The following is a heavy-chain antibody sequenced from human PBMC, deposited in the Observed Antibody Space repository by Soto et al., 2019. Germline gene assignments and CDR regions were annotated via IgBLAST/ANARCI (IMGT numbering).Heavy chain of an antibody. CDR1: GGSTSSSSYY. CDR2: IYYSGST. V-gene: IGHV4-39*01. Sequence: SETLSLTCTVSGGSTSSSSYYWGWIRQPPGKGLEWIGSIYYSGSTYYNPSLKSRVTISVDTSKNQFSLKLSSVTAADTAVYYCASSSWYDSSGPIDYWGQGTLVTVSS. D-gene: IGHD3-22*01. J-gene: IGHJ4*02. CDR3: ASSSWYDSSGPIDY.